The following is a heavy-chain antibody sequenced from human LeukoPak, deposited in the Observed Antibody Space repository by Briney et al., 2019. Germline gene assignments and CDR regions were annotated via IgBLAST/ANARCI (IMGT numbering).Heavy chain of an antibody. Sequence: SETLSLTCTVSGSSISSHYWSWIRQPPGKGLEWIGYIYYSGSTNYNPSLKSRVTISVDTSKNQFSLKLSSVTAADTAVYYCAREYSGYDLWFDPWGQGTLVTVSS. J-gene: IGHJ5*02. D-gene: IGHD5-12*01. CDR2: IYYSGST. CDR1: GSSISSHY. V-gene: IGHV4-59*11. CDR3: AREYSGYDLWFDP.